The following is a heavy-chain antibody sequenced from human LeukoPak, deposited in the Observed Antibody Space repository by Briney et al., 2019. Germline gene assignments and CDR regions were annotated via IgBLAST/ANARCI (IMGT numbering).Heavy chain of an antibody. V-gene: IGHV3-23*01. D-gene: IGHD3-3*01. CDR3: AKGHDFWSGYYTGSY. CDR2: ISGSGGST. Sequence: GGSLRLSCAASGFTFSSYAMSWVRQAPGKGLEWVSAISGSGGSTYYADSVKGRFTISRDNSKNTLYLQMNSLRAEDTAVYYCAKGHDFWSGYYTGSYWGQGTLVTVSS. CDR1: GFTFSSYA. J-gene: IGHJ4*02.